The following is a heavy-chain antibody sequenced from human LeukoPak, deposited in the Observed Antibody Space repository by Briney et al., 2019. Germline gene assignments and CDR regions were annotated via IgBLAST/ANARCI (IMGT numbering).Heavy chain of an antibody. V-gene: IGHV4-39*01. J-gene: IGHJ4*02. CDR1: GDSISSGSFY. Sequence: PSETLSLTCIVSGDSISSGSFYWGWIRQPPGQGLEWIGSIDYSGSSYYNPSLQSRVTISVDTSKNRLSLRLKSVTASDTAVYYCARFGGGYSSSWCDYWGQGTLVTVSS. CDR3: ARFGGGYSSSWCDY. CDR2: IDYSGSS. D-gene: IGHD6-13*01.